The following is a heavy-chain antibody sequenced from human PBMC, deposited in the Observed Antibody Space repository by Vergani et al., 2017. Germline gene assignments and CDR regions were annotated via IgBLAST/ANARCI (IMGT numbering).Heavy chain of an antibody. CDR1: GFTFSNAW. J-gene: IGHJ6*02. CDR3: ARARACKYDIFTGEAPYYYSGMDV. D-gene: IGHD3-9*01. V-gene: IGHV3-15*01. CDR2: IKSKTDGGTK. Sequence: EVQLVESGGGLVKPGGSLRRSCAASGFTFSNAWMSWVRQAPGKGLEWVGRIKSKTDGGTKDYAAPVKGRFTISRDDSKNTLYLQMNSLKTEDTAVYYYARARACKYDIFTGEAPYYYSGMDVWGQGTTVTVSS.